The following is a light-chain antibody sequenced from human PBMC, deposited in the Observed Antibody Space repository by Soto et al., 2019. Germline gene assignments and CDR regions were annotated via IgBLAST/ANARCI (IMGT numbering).Light chain of an antibody. V-gene: IGKV4-1*01. J-gene: IGKJ5*01. CDR2: WAS. CDR1: QTVLRSSNNKNH. CDR3: QHYYTVPVT. Sequence: DIVMTQSPDSLAVSLGERATINCKSSQTVLRSSNNKNHLGWYQHKPGQPPKLLISWASTRESGVPDRFSGSGSGTDFTLTISSMQAEDVAVYYCQHYYTVPVTFGQGTLLEIK.